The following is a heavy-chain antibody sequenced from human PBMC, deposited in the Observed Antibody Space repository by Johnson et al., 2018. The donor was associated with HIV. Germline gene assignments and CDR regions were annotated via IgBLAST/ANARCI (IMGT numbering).Heavy chain of an antibody. CDR3: ARAGSSSSGPRAFDI. CDR2: ISYDGSNK. CDR1: GFTFSSYA. J-gene: IGHJ3*02. Sequence: QMQLVESGGGVVQPGRSLRLSCAASGFTFSSYAMHWVRQAPGKGLEWVAVISYDGSNKYYADSVKGRFTIARDNSKKTLYLQMNRLRSEDTAVYYCARAGSSSSGPRAFDIWGQGTMVTVSS. D-gene: IGHD6-6*01. V-gene: IGHV3-30*04.